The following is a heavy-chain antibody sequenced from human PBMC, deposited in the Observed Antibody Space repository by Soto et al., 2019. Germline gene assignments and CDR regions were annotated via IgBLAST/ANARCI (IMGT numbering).Heavy chain of an antibody. CDR2: IYYSGST. CDR3: ARHVLNYDFWSGFDY. V-gene: IGHV4-59*08. J-gene: IGHJ4*02. Sequence: SETLSLTCTVSGGSISSYYWSWIRQPPGKGLEWIGYIYYSGSTNYNPSLKSRVTISVDTSKNQFSLKLSSVTAADTAVYYCARHVLNYDFWSGFDYWGQGTLVTVSS. CDR1: GGSISSYY. D-gene: IGHD3-3*01.